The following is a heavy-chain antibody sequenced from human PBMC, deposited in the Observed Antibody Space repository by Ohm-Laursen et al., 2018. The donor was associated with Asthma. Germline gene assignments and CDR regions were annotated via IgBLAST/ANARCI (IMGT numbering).Heavy chain of an antibody. D-gene: IGHD4/OR15-4a*01. CDR3: ASGKLTNYYYGMDV. CDR2: ISSSSSYI. J-gene: IGHJ6*02. CDR1: GFTFSSYS. Sequence: SLRLSCAAPGFTFSSYSMNWVRQAPGKGLEWVSSISSSSSYIYYADSVKGRFTISRDNAKNSLYLQMNSLRAEDTAVYYCASGKLTNYYYGMDVWGQGTTVTVSS. V-gene: IGHV3-21*01.